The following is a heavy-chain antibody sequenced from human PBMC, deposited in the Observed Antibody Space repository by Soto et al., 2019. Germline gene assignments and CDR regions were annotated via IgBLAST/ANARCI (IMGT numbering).Heavy chain of an antibody. CDR3: ARDVPRGWTNWFDP. CDR2: IKQDGSEK. V-gene: IGHV3-7*01. J-gene: IGHJ5*02. CDR1: GFTFSSYW. D-gene: IGHD6-19*01. Sequence: EVQLVESGGGLVQPGGSLRLSCAASGFTFSSYWMSWVRQAPGKGLEWVANIKQDGSEKYYVDSVKGRFTISRDNAKNSLYLQMNSLRAEDTAVYYCARDVPRGWTNWFDPWGQGTLVTVSS.